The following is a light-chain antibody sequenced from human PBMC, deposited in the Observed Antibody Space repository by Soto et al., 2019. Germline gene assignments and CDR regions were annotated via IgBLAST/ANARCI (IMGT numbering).Light chain of an antibody. Sequence: EIVLTQSPGTLSLSPGEKATLSCRASQSLSTTYLSWYQQKPGQAPRLLIYAASSRATGIPDRFSASGSGTDFTLTISRLEPEDFATYYWQQYDSLPLTFGGGTKVHI. J-gene: IGKJ4*01. CDR2: AAS. V-gene: IGKV3-20*01. CDR1: QSLSTTY. CDR3: QQYDSLPLT.